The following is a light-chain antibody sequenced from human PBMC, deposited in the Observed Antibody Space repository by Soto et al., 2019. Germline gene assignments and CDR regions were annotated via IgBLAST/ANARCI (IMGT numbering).Light chain of an antibody. Sequence: QSALTQVASVSGSPGQSITISCTGTSSDIGGRDFVSWYLQHPGKAPKLIIYNVNYRPSGVSDRFSGSKSGNTASLTISGLQAEDEGNYYCSSYTNTTTVIFGGGTQLTVL. V-gene: IGLV2-14*03. CDR3: SSYTNTTTVI. J-gene: IGLJ2*01. CDR2: NVN. CDR1: SSDIGGRDF.